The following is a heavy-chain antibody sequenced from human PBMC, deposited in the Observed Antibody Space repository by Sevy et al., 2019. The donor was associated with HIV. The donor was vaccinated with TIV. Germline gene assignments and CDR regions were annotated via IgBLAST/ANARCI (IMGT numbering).Heavy chain of an antibody. D-gene: IGHD6-6*01. CDR2: ISYDGSNK. V-gene: IGHV3-30*18. CDR3: AKAPPARIAALPKWSDL. CDR1: GFTFSSYG. J-gene: IGHJ2*01. Sequence: GGSLRLSCAASGFTFSSYGMHWVRQAPGKGLEWVAVISYDGSNKYYADSVKGRFTISRDNSKNTLYLQMNSLRAEDTAVYYCAKAPPARIAALPKWSDLWGRGTLVTVSS.